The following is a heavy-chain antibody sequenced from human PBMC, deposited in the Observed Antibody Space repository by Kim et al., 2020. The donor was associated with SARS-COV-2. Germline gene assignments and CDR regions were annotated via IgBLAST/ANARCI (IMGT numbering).Heavy chain of an antibody. V-gene: IGHV4-31*03. D-gene: IGHD6-13*01. Sequence: SETLSLTCTVSGGSISSGGYYWSWIRQHPGKGLEWIGYIYYSGSTYYNPSLKSRVTISVDTSKNQFSLKLSSVTAADTAVYYCARVGSSIRDYYGMDVWGQGTTVTVSS. CDR3: ARVGSSIRDYYGMDV. J-gene: IGHJ6*02. CDR2: IYYSGST. CDR1: GGSISSGGYY.